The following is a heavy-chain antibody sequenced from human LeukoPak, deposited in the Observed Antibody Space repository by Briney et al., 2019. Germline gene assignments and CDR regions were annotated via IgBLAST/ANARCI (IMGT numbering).Heavy chain of an antibody. D-gene: IGHD3-16*01. CDR2: INHNGIT. J-gene: IGHJ4*02. Sequence: PSETLSLTCAVYGWSFSGHYWTWIRQPPGKGLEWIGEINHNGITNYNPSLKSRVTISVDTSKNQFSLELRSVTAADTAVYYCARSVSGGLECDSWAQGSLVTVSS. V-gene: IGHV4-34*01. CDR1: GWSFSGHY. CDR3: ARSVSGGLECDS.